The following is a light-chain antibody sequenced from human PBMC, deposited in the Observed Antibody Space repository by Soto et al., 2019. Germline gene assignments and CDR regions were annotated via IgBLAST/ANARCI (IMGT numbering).Light chain of an antibody. V-gene: IGLV2-14*02. CDR3: SSYTSSSTLAV. CDR1: SNNIGGYSL. CDR2: EVN. Sequence: QSVLTQPASVSGSPGQSITISCTGSSNNIGGYSLVSWYQQSPGKVPKLLIFEVNKRPSGVSNRFSGSKSGNTASLTISGLQAEDEADYYCSSYTSSSTLAVFGGGTKLTVL. J-gene: IGLJ2*01.